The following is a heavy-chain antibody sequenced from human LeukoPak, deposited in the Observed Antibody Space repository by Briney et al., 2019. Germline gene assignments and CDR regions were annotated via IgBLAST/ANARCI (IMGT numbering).Heavy chain of an antibody. CDR2: IYSDNT. CDR1: GFTFSSYE. V-gene: IGHV3-53*01. CDR3: ARRAGAYSHPYDY. J-gene: IGHJ4*02. Sequence: PGGSLRLSCAASGFTFSSYEMNWVRQAPGKGLEWVSFIYSDNTHYSDSVKDRFTISRDNSKNTLYLQMNSLRAEDTAVYYCARRAGAYSHPYDYWGQGTLVTVSS. D-gene: IGHD4/OR15-4a*01.